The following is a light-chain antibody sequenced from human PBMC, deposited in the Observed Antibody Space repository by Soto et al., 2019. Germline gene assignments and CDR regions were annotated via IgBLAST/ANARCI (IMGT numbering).Light chain of an antibody. Sequence: EIVMTQSPGTLSVSPGDSATLSCRASQSVGKRLAWYQQRPGQAPRLLIYAASTRATGIPARFSAFGSGTEFTLTINDLQSEDFAFYYCQQYHNWPLYTFGQWTNLDI. CDR2: AAS. J-gene: IGKJ2*01. CDR1: QSVGKR. CDR3: QQYHNWPLYT. V-gene: IGKV3-15*01.